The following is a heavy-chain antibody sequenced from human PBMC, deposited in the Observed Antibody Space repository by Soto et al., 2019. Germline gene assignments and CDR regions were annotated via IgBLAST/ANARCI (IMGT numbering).Heavy chain of an antibody. J-gene: IGHJ4*02. D-gene: IGHD6-25*01. CDR2: IYHSGST. Sequence: QLQLQESGSGLVKPSQTLSLTCAVSGGSISSGGYSWNWIRQPPGKGLEWIGYIYHSGSTYYNPALQGRGTLSVDRSKNQFSLKLSSATAADTAVYYCASSHAGAHITAAVHWGQGTLVTVSS. CDR3: ASSHAGAHITAAVH. CDR1: GGSISSGGYS. V-gene: IGHV4-30-2*01.